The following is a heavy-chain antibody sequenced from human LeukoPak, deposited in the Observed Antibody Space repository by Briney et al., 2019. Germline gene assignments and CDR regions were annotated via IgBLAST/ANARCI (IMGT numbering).Heavy chain of an antibody. Sequence: GGSLRLSCAASGFTFSSYGMHWVRQAPGKGLEWVAFIRYDGSNKYYADSVKGRFTISRDNSKNTLYLQMNSLRAEDTAVYYCAKDSYYDFWSGYYPPSYMDVWGKGTTVTVSS. CDR2: IRYDGSNK. D-gene: IGHD3-3*01. J-gene: IGHJ6*03. CDR1: GFTFSSYG. CDR3: AKDSYYDFWSGYYPPSYMDV. V-gene: IGHV3-30*02.